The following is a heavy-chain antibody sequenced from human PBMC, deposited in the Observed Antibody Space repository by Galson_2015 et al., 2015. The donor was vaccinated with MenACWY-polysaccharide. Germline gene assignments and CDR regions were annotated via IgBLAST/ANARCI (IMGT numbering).Heavy chain of an antibody. D-gene: IGHD4-11*01. CDR2: INEDEREK. CDR1: GFTFGNYW. V-gene: IGHV3-7*01. CDR3: ARGVYSLDS. J-gene: IGHJ4*02. Sequence: SLRPSCAVSGFTFGNYWMTWVRQAPGKGLEWVANINEDEREKYHLDSVKGRFTISRDDAKNSLYLQMNSLRAEDTAVYYCARGVYSLDSWGQGTLVTVSS.